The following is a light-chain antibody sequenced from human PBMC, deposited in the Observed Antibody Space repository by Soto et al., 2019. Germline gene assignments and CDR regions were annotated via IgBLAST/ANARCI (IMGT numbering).Light chain of an antibody. V-gene: IGLV1-47*01. Sequence: QSVLTQPPSASGTPGQTVTISCAGRSSNIGSNNVYCYQQLPGPAPRLLMYRADQRPSGGPDRFSGSKSGTSASLAISGLLSEDEADDYCAAWDDTLSALVFGGGTKLTVL. CDR2: RAD. CDR3: AAWDDTLSALV. J-gene: IGLJ2*01. CDR1: SSNIGSNN.